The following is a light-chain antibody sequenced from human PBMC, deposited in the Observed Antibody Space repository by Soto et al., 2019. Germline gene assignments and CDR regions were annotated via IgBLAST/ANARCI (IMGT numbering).Light chain of an antibody. CDR2: GAS. J-gene: IGKJ4*01. V-gene: IGKV3-20*01. CDR3: QQYGNSPLS. Sequence: EIVLTQSPGTLSLSPGESVTLSCRASQTVFNRNLAWYQQKPGQAPKLLIYGASGRAAGIPDRFSGSGSGTDFILTISRLEPEDFAVYYCQQYGNSPLSFGGGTMVDIK. CDR1: QTVFNRN.